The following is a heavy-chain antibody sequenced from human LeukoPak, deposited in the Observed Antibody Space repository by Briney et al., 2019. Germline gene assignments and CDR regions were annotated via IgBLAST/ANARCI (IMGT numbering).Heavy chain of an antibody. Sequence: ASVKVSCKASGYTFTIYGINWVRQAPGQGLEWMGWISTYNGHTNYAQKLQGRVTMTTDTSTSTAYMELRSLRSDDTAVYYCARDHAAGWELPLNWFDPWGQGTLVTVSS. V-gene: IGHV1-18*01. CDR3: ARDHAAGWELPLNWFDP. D-gene: IGHD4-23*01. J-gene: IGHJ5*02. CDR2: ISTYNGHT. CDR1: GYTFTIYG.